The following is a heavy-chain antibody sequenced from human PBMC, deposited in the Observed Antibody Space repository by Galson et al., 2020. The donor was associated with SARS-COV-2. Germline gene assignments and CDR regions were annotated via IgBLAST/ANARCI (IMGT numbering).Heavy chain of an antibody. J-gene: IGHJ4*02. D-gene: IGHD3-10*01. CDR1: GGSISSYY. CDR2: IYYSGST. V-gene: IGHV4-59*08. CDR3: ARLAPGPLTILFGPPSPTYYFDY. Sequence: SETLSLTCTVSGGSISSYYWSWIRQPPGKGLEWIGYIYYSGSTNYNPSLKSRVTISVDTSKNQFSLKLSSVTAADTAVYYCARLAPGPLTILFGPPSPTYYFDYWGQGTLVTVSS.